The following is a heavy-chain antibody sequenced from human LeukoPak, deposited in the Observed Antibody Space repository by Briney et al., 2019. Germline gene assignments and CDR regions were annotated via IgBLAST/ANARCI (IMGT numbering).Heavy chain of an antibody. CDR3: TTGRVRRGSYYLDY. V-gene: IGHV3-15*01. CDR1: GFNFNTYA. D-gene: IGHD1-26*01. CDR2: IKSKTDGGTT. Sequence: GGSLRLSCVASGFNFNTYAMSWVRQAPGKGLEWVGRIKSKTDGGTTDYAAPVKGRFTISRDDSKNTLHLQMNSLKTEDTAAYYCTTGRVRRGSYYLDYWGQGTLVTVSS. J-gene: IGHJ4*02.